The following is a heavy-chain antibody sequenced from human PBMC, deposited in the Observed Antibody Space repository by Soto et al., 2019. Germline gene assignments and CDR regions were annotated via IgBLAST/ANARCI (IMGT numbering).Heavy chain of an antibody. CDR1: GGTFSSYA. J-gene: IGHJ4*02. CDR2: IIPIFGTA. D-gene: IGHD1-26*01. CDR3: ATQSRSGSYYYFDY. V-gene: IGHV1-69*13. Sequence: AGASVKVSCKASGGTFSSYAISWVRQAPGQGLEWMGGIIPIFGTANYAQKFQGRVTITADESTSTAYMELSSLRSEDTAVYYCATQSRSGSYYYFDYWGRGTLVTVSS.